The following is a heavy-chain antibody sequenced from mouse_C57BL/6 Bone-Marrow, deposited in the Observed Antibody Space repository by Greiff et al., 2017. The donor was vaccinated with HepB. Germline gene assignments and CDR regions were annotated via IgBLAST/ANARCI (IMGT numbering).Heavy chain of an antibody. CDR2: IYPGSGST. V-gene: IGHV1-55*01. D-gene: IGHD2-4*01. J-gene: IGHJ1*03. CDR3: ARRGFYDYDEDWYFDV. CDR1: GYTFTSYW. Sequence: QVQLQQSGAELVKPGASVKMSCKASGYTFTSYWITWVKQRPGQGLEWIGDIYPGSGSTNYNEKFKSKATLTVDTSSSTAYMQLSSLTSEDSAVYYCARRGFYDYDEDWYFDVWGTGTTVTVSS.